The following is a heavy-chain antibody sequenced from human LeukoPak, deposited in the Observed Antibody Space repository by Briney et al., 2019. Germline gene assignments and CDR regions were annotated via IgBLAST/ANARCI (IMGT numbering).Heavy chain of an antibody. CDR1: GFTFSSYG. Sequence: PGGSLRLSCAASGFTFSSYGMHWVRQAPGRGLEWVAVISYDGSNKYYADSVEGRFTISRGNSKNTLYLQMNSLRAEDTAVYYCARGRFSGYVNSYYGMDVWGRGTTVTVSS. D-gene: IGHD5-12*01. CDR2: ISYDGSNK. V-gene: IGHV3-30*03. J-gene: IGHJ6*02. CDR3: ARGRFSGYVNSYYGMDV.